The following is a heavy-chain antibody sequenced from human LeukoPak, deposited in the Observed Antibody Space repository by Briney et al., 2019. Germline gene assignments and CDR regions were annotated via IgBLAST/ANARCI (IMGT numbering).Heavy chain of an antibody. V-gene: IGHV1-2*02. J-gene: IGHJ3*02. CDR1: GGTFSSYA. Sequence: ASVKVSCKASGGTFSSYAISWVRQAPGQGLEWMGWINPNSGGTNYAQKFQGRVTMTRDTSISTAYVELSRLRSDDTAVYYCARAPLLLHAFDICGQGTMFTVSS. CDR2: INPNSGGT. D-gene: IGHD3-10*01. CDR3: ARAPLLLHAFDI.